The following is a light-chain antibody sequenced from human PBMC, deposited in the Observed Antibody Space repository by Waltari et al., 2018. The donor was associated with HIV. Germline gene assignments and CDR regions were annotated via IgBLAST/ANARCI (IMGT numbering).Light chain of an antibody. CDR2: LNSDGSH. V-gene: IGLV4-69*01. Sequence: QLVLTQSPSASASLGASVKLTCTLSSGHSSDAIAWHQQQPEKGPRYLMKLNSDGSHSKGDGIPDRFSGSSSGAERYLTITSLQSEEEADYYCQTWDTGIRVFGGGTKLTVL. J-gene: IGLJ3*02. CDR3: QTWDTGIRV. CDR1: SGHSSDA.